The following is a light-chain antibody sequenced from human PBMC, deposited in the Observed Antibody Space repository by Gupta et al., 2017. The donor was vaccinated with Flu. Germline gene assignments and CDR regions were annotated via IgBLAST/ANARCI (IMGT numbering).Light chain of an antibody. CDR1: NIGTKY. J-gene: IGLJ2*01. CDR3: QIWDIASEHPGV. V-gene: IGLV3-21*02. Sequence: QTAGLTCGGLNIGTKYVHWYQQRPGRAPVLVVYDNNDRPSGIPERVSGSNSGNTATLTIARVEAGDEADYYCQIWDIASEHPGVFGGGTKLTVL. CDR2: DNN.